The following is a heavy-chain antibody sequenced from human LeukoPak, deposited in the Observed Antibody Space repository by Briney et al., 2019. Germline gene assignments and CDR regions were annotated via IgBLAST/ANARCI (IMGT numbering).Heavy chain of an antibody. V-gene: IGHV4-59*01. CDR2: IYYCGST. CDR3: ARTSDYYGMDV. CDR1: GGSISSYY. J-gene: IGHJ6*02. Sequence: SETLSLTCTVSGGSISSYYWSWIRQPPGKGLEWIGYIYYCGSTNYNPSLKSRVTISVDTSKNQFSLKLSSVTAADTAVYYCARTSDYYGMDVWGQGTTVTVSS.